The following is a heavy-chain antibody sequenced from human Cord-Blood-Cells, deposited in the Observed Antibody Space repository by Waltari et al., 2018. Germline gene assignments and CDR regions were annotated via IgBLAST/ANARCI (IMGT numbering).Heavy chain of an antibody. Sequence: QVQLVQSGAEVKKPGASVKVSCTASGYTFPGYYMPWVRQAPGQGLEWMGWINPNSGGTNYAQKFQGRVTMTRDTSISTAYMELSRLRSDDTAVYYCARGGLVGATTCFELRFDYWGQGTLVTVSS. D-gene: IGHD1-26*01. CDR1: GYTFPGYY. CDR2: INPNSGGT. CDR3: ARGGLVGATTCFELRFDY. J-gene: IGHJ4*02. V-gene: IGHV1-2*02.